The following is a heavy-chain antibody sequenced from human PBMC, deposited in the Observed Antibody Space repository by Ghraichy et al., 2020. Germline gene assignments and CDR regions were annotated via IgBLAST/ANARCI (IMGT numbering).Heavy chain of an antibody. Sequence: GGSLRLSCAASGFTFSSYAMSWVRQAPGKGLEWVAAISVSGGTTYYADPVKGRFTISRDNSKNTLYLQMNSLRAEDTAVYYWAKGPEKYPRYMSGSYYVDYWGQGTLVTVSS. CDR3: AKGPEKYPRYMSGSYYVDY. CDR1: GFTFSSYA. J-gene: IGHJ4*02. D-gene: IGHD1-26*01. CDR2: ISVSGGTT. V-gene: IGHV3-23*01.